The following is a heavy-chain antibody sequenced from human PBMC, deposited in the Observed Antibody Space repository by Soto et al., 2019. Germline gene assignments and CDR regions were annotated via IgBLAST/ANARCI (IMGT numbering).Heavy chain of an antibody. CDR2: IYYSGST. D-gene: IGHD4-4*01. V-gene: IGHV4-59*01. J-gene: IGHJ4*02. Sequence: PSGALSPTWSGSGGSISWFYWGWGRQPPGKGLEWIGYIYYSGSTNYNPSLKSRVTISVDTSKNQFSLKLSSVTAADTAVYYCARGMTTVTTYDYWGQGTLVTVSS. CDR3: ARGMTTVTTYDY. CDR1: GGSISWFY.